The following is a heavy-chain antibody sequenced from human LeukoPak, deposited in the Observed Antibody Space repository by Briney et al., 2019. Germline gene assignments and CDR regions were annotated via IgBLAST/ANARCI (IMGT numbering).Heavy chain of an antibody. CDR3: ARDLRSGTDGNYSMDV. D-gene: IGHD1-26*01. CDR2: FNPNSGAT. J-gene: IGHJ6*02. CDR1: EYTSTAYY. V-gene: IGHV1-2*02. Sequence: ASVKVSCKASEYTSTAYYLHWVRQAPGQGLEWVGWFNPNSGATNCAQKFQGRVTMTRDTSISTTSMELSRLTSDDTAVYYCARDLRSGTDGNYSMDVWGQGTTVTVSS.